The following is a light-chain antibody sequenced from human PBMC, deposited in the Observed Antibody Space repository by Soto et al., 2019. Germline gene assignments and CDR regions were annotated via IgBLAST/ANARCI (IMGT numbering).Light chain of an antibody. CDR3: QQYGSSPPCT. CDR2: GAS. Sequence: EIVLTQSPGTLSLSPGERATLSCRASQSVSSSYLAWYQQKPGQYPRLLIYGASSRATGSPDRFRGSGSGTDCTLTISRLEPEDFAVYYCQQYGSSPPCTFGQGTKLEIK. CDR1: QSVSSSY. J-gene: IGKJ2*02. V-gene: IGKV3-20*01.